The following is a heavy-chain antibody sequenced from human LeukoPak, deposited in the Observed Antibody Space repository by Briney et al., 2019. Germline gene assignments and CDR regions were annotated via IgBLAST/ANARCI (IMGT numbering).Heavy chain of an antibody. V-gene: IGHV4-34*01. CDR3: ARGYSPVVVVAATVYFDY. D-gene: IGHD2-15*01. CDR1: GGSFSGYY. Sequence: SETLSLTCAVYGGSFSGYYWSWIRQPPGKGLEWIGETNHSGSTNYNPSLKSRVTISVDTSKNQFSLKLSSVTAADTAVYYCARGYSPVVVVAATVYFDYWGQGTLVTVSS. CDR2: TNHSGST. J-gene: IGHJ4*02.